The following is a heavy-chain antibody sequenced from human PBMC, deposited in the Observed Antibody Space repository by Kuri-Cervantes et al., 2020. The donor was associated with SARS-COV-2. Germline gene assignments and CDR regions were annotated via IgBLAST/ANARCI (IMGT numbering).Heavy chain of an antibody. V-gene: IGHV3-53*01. CDR3: ASGPGILWFGDDY. J-gene: IGHJ4*02. CDR2: IYSGGST. CDR1: GFTFSSYA. D-gene: IGHD3-10*01. Sequence: GGSLRLSCAASGFTFSSYAMSWVRQAPGKGLEWVSVIYSGGSTYYADSVKGRFTISRDNSKNTLYLQMNSLRAEDTAVYYCASGPGILWFGDDYWGQGTLVTVSS.